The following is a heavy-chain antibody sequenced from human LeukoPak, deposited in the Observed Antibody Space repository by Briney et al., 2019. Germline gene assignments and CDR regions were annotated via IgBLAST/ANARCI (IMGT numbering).Heavy chain of an antibody. CDR1: GGSISSSSYY. Sequence: NPSETLSLTCTVSGGSISSSSYYWDWIRQPQGKGLEWIGSIYYSGSTYYNPSLKSRVTISVDTSKNQFSLKLSSVTAADTAVYYCARSPPQNYDFWSGYQGWGQGTQVTVSS. CDR2: IYYSGST. CDR3: ARSPPQNYDFWSGYQG. J-gene: IGHJ4*02. D-gene: IGHD3-3*01. V-gene: IGHV4-39*01.